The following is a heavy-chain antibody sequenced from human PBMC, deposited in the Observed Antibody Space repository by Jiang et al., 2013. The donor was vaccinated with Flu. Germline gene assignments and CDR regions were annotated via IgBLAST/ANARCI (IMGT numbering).Heavy chain of an antibody. V-gene: IGHV4-59*01. CDR3: ATAYYYGSEHEMDV. CDR2: LLHGST. J-gene: IGHJ6*02. D-gene: IGHD3-10*01. Sequence: TLSLTCTVSGGSISSYYWSWDPAAPREGTGVDWVYLLHGSTNXNPPLKSRVTISVDTSKNQFSLKLSSVTAADTAVYYCATAYYYGSEHEMDVWGQGTTVTVSS. CDR1: GGSISSYY.